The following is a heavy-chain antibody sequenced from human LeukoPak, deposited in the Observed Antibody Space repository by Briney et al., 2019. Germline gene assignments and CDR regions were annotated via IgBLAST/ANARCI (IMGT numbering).Heavy chain of an antibody. CDR2: ISSSSSTI. CDR3: ARDEGEQQLVPRPFDY. CDR1: GFTFSSYS. D-gene: IGHD6-13*01. J-gene: IGHJ4*02. Sequence: GGSLRLSCAASGFTFSSYSMNWVRQAPGKGLEWVSYISSSSSTIYYADSVKGRFTISRDNAKNSLYLQMNSLRAEDTAVYYCARDEGEQQLVPRPFDYWGQGTLVTVSS. V-gene: IGHV3-48*04.